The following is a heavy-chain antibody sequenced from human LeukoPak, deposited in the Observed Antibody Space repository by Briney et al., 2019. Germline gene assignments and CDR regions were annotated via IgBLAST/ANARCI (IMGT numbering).Heavy chain of an antibody. CDR1: GFTFSSYT. CDR2: ISGSGGST. D-gene: IGHD3-10*01. V-gene: IGHV3-23*01. J-gene: IGHJ3*02. Sequence: GGSLRLSCAASGFTFSSYTMSWVRQAPGKGLEWVSAISGSGGSTYYADSVKGRFTISRDNSKNTLYLQMNSLRAEDTAVYYCAKDRGVSDDAFDIWGQGTMVTVSS. CDR3: AKDRGVSDDAFDI.